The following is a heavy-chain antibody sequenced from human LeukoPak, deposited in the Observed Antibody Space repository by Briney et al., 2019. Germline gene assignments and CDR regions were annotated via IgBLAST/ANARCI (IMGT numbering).Heavy chain of an antibody. D-gene: IGHD6-6*01. Sequence: PGGSLRLSCAASGFTFSSYSMNWVRQAPGKGLERLSYISSSSSTIYYADSVKGRFTIPRDNAKNSLYLQMNSLRAEDTAVYYCASLIAARKSSFDYWGQGTLVTVSS. J-gene: IGHJ4*02. CDR1: GFTFSSYS. CDR2: ISSSSSTI. V-gene: IGHV3-48*04. CDR3: ASLIAARKSSFDY.